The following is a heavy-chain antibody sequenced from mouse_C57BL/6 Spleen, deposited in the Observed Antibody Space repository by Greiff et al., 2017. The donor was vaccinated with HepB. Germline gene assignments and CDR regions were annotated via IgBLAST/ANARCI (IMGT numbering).Heavy chain of an antibody. D-gene: IGHD1-1*01. V-gene: IGHV10-3*01. J-gene: IGHJ4*01. CDR2: IRSKSSNYAT. CDR3: VRVPYYGSSLYYAMDY. Sequence: EVHLVESGGGLVQPKGSLKLSCAASGFTFNTYAMHWVRQAPGKGLEWVARIRSKSSNYATYYADSVKDRFTISRDDSQSMLYLQMNNLKTEDTAMYYCVRVPYYGSSLYYAMDYWGQGTSVTVSS. CDR1: GFTFNTYA.